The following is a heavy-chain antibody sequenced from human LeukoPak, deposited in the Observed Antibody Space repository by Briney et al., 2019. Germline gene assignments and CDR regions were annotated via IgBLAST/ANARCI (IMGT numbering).Heavy chain of an antibody. J-gene: IGHJ4*02. CDR3: ARWMTTVITPDY. D-gene: IGHD4-11*01. CDR1: GYNFISYD. Sequence: GASVKVSCKASGYNFISYDINWVRQAPAQGLEWMGWINPNSGGTNYAQKFQGRVTMTRDTSISTAYMELSRLRSDDTAVYYCARWMTTVITPDYWGQGTLVTVSS. V-gene: IGHV1-2*02. CDR2: INPNSGGT.